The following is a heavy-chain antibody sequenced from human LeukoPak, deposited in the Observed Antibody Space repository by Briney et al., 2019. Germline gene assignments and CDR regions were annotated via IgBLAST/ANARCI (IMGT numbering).Heavy chain of an antibody. CDR2: INPSGGGT. CDR3: AREAVAGTTYFDY. V-gene: IGHV1-46*01. D-gene: IGHD6-19*01. CDR1: GYSFTSNY. J-gene: IGHJ4*02. Sequence: ASERVSCKASGYSFTSNYMHWVRQAPGQGLEWMGIINPSGGGTSYAQKFQGRVTMTRDTSTSTVYMELSSLRSEDTAVYYCAREAVAGTTYFDYWGQGTLVTVSS.